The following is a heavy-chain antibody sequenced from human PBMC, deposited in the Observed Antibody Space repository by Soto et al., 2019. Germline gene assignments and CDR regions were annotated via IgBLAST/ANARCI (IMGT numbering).Heavy chain of an antibody. CDR3: ARDPLWFGEVYYFDY. CDR1: GFTFSSYS. D-gene: IGHD3-10*01. V-gene: IGHV3-21*01. J-gene: IGHJ4*02. CDR2: ISSSSSYI. Sequence: EVQLVESGGGLVKPGGSLRLSCAASGFTFSSYSMNWVRQAPGKGLEWVSSISSSSSYIYYADSVKGRFTISRDNAKNSLYLQMNSLRAEDTVVYYCARDPLWFGEVYYFDYWGQGTLVTVSS.